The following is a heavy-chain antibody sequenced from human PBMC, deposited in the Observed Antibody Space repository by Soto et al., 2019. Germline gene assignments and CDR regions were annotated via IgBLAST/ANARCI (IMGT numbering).Heavy chain of an antibody. J-gene: IGHJ4*02. CDR1: GLTFSRYA. CDR2: IGDSVSRT. Sequence: GGSLRLSCVVSGLTFSRYAMSWVRQAPGKGLEWVSGIGDSVSRTFYADSVQGRFTVSRDDSRNMLYLQMDSLGVEDTAVYYCVRDEIQIWSYVGSFDYWGQGSLVTLSS. D-gene: IGHD5-18*01. V-gene: IGHV3-23*01. CDR3: VRDEIQIWSYVGSFDY.